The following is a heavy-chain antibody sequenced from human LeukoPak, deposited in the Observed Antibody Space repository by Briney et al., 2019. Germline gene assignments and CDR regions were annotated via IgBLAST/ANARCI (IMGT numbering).Heavy chain of an antibody. J-gene: IGHJ3*02. CDR2: IKSKTDGGTT. Sequence: PGGSLRLSCAASGFTFSNAWMSWVRQAPGKGLEWVGRIKSKTDGGTTDYAAPVKGRFTISRDDSKNTLYLQMNSLKTGDTAVYYCTTLRITMIVVVITDDAFDIWGQRTMVTVSS. CDR1: GFTFSNAW. CDR3: TTLRITMIVVVITDDAFDI. V-gene: IGHV3-15*01. D-gene: IGHD3-22*01.